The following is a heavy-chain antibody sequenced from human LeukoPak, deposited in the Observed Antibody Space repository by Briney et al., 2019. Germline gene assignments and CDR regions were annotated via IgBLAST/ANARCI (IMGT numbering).Heavy chain of an antibody. CDR2: IYPGDSDT. V-gene: IGHV5-51*01. CDR3: ARPATYCGGDCWLDY. D-gene: IGHD2-21*02. CDR1: GYSFTSYW. J-gene: IGHJ4*02. Sequence: GESLKISCKGSGYSFTSYWIGWVRQMPGKGLEWMGIIYPGDSDTRYSPSFQDQVTISADKSISTAYLQWSSLKASDTAMYYCARPATYCGGDCWLDYWGQGTLVTVSS.